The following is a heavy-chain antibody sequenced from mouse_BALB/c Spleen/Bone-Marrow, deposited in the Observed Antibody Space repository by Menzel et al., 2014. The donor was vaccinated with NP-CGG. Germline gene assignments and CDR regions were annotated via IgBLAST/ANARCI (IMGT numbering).Heavy chain of an antibody. CDR3: ARYGSFDY. J-gene: IGHJ2*01. V-gene: IGHV3-6*02. D-gene: IGHD2-10*02. Sequence: ESGPGLVKPSQSLFLTCSVTGYSITSGYYWNWIRQFPGNKLEWMGSISYDGSKNYNPSLKNRISITRDTSKNQFFLKLNSVTTEDTATYYCARYGSFDYWGQGTTLTVSS. CDR2: ISYDGSK. CDR1: GYSITSGYY.